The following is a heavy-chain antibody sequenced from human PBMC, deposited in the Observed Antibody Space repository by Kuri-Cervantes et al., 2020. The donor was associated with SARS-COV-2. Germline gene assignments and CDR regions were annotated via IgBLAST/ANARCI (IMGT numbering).Heavy chain of an antibody. D-gene: IGHD3-22*01. CDR2: VYSSGST. CDR3: TRAGYDNSGYYYSFDF. CDR1: GGSISSHY. V-gene: IGHV4-59*11. J-gene: IGHJ4*02. Sequence: SQTLSLTCAVSGGSISSHYWSWIRQPPGKGLEWIGYVYSSGSTNYSPSLKSRVTMSVDTSKNQFSLKLTSVTAADTAVYYCTRAGYDNSGYYYSFDFWGQGTLVTVSS.